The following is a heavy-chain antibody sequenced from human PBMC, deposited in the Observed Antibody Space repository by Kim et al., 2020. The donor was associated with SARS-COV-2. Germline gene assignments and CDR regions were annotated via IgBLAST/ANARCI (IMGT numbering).Heavy chain of an antibody. CDR1: GYTFTSYG. CDR3: ARETVAVAGTNSRIDP. V-gene: IGHV1-18*04. CDR2: ISAYYGNT. J-gene: IGHJ5*02. Sequence: ASVKVSCKASGYTFTSYGISWVRQAPGQGLEWMGWISAYYGNTNYAQKLQVRVTMTTDTSTSTAYMELRSLRSDDTAVYYCARETVAVAGTNSRIDPWGQGTLVTVSS. D-gene: IGHD6-19*01.